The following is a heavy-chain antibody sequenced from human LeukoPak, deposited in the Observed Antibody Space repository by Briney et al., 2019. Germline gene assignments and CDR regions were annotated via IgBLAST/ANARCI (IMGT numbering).Heavy chain of an antibody. Sequence: PSETLSLTCAVYGGSFSGYYWSWIRQPPGKGLEWIGEINHSGSTNYNPSLKSRVTISVDTSKNQFSLKLSSVTAADTAVYYCARVLGYCSGGSRYDGNWFDPWGQGTLVTVSS. CDR3: ARVLGYCSGGSRYDGNWFDP. V-gene: IGHV4-34*01. J-gene: IGHJ5*02. CDR2: INHSGST. CDR1: GGSFSGYY. D-gene: IGHD2-15*01.